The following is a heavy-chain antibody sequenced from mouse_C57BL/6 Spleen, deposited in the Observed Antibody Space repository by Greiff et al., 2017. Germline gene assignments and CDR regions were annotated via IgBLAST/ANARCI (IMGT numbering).Heavy chain of an antibody. J-gene: IGHJ4*01. CDR2: IWRGGST. Sequence: VQLQESGPGLVQPSQSLSITCTVSGFSLTSYGVHWVRQSPGKGLEWLGVIWRGGSTDYNAAFMSRLSITKDNSKSQVFFKMNSLQADDTAIYYCAKGIVTNLGAMDYWGKGTSVTVSS. CDR1: GFSLTSYG. CDR3: AKGIVTNLGAMDY. V-gene: IGHV2-5*01. D-gene: IGHD2-5*01.